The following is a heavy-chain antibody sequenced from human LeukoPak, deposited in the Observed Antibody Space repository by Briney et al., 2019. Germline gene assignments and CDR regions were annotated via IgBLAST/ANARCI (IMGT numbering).Heavy chain of an antibody. CDR2: IYHSGST. J-gene: IGHJ3*02. D-gene: IGHD6-19*01. Sequence: PSETLSLTCAVSGGSISSSNWWSWVRQPPGKGLEWIGEIYHSGSTNYNPSLKSRVTISVDTSKNQFSLKLNSVTAADTAVYYCARDRSGWYHDAFDIWGQGTMVTVSS. V-gene: IGHV4-4*02. CDR3: ARDRSGWYHDAFDI. CDR1: GGSISSSNW.